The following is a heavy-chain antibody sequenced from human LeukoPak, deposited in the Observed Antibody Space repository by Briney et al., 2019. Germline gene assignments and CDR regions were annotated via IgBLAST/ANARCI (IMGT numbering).Heavy chain of an antibody. V-gene: IGHV3-23*01. D-gene: IGHD2-15*01. Sequence: GGSLRLSCAASGFTFSSYAMSWVRQAPGKGLECVSFISGSGGSTNYADSVKGRFTISRDNSKNTVYLQMNTLRAEDTALYYCAKHSDCSGSTCYKFDYWGQGSLVTASS. CDR3: AKHSDCSGSTCYKFDY. CDR1: GFTFSSYA. J-gene: IGHJ4*02. CDR2: ISGSGGST.